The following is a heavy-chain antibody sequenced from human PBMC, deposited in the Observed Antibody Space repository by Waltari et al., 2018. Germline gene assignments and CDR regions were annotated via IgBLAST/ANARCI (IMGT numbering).Heavy chain of an antibody. J-gene: IGHJ6*03. D-gene: IGHD4-17*01. CDR3: ARTVTTFYYYYMDV. Sequence: QVQLQESGPGLVKPSQTLSLTCTVSGGSISRGGYYWSWIXQHPGKGLEWIGYIYYSGSTYYNPSLKSRVTISVDTSKNQFSLKLSSVTAADTAVYYCARTVTTFYYYYMDVWGKGTTVTVSS. CDR1: GGSISRGGYY. CDR2: IYYSGST. V-gene: IGHV4-31*03.